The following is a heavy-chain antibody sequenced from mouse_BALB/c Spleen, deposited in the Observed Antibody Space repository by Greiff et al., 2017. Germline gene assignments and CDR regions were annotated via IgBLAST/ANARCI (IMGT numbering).Heavy chain of an antibody. V-gene: IGHV1-54*01. CDR3: ANHGNPYAMDY. CDR1: GYAFTNYL. CDR2: INPGSGGT. J-gene: IGHJ4*01. Sequence: VQLVESGAELVRPGTSVKVSCKASGYAFTNYLIEWVKQRPGQGLEWIGVINPGSGGTNYNEKFKGKATLTADKSSSTAYMQLSSLTSDDSAVYFCANHGNPYAMDYWGQGTSVTVSS. D-gene: IGHD2-1*01.